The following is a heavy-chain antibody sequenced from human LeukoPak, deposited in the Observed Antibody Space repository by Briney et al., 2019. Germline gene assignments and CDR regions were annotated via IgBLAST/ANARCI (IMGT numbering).Heavy chain of an antibody. CDR3: ATTQGGDYAYYYYMDV. J-gene: IGHJ6*03. V-gene: IGHV1-18*01. Sequence: ASVKVSCKASGYTFTSYGIIWVRQAPGQGLEWMGYISAYNGNTNYAQKFQGRVTMTRNTSISTAYMELSSLRSEDTAVYYCATTQGGDYAYYYYMDVWGKGTTVTVSS. CDR2: ISAYNGNT. CDR1: GYTFTSYG. D-gene: IGHD4-17*01.